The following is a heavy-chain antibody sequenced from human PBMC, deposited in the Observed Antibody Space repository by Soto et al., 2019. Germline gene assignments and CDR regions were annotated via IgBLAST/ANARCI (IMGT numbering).Heavy chain of an antibody. D-gene: IGHD6-19*01. CDR1: RYRLTSCG. V-gene: IGHV1-18*01. Sequence: AASVKLSSKASRYRLTSCGISWLRQAPGQGLEWMGWISAYNGNTNYAQKLQGRVTMTTDTSTSTAYMELRSLRSDDTAVYYCARDRVDSSGWPKSWGQGTLVTVSS. CDR2: ISAYNGNT. J-gene: IGHJ4*02. CDR3: ARDRVDSSGWPKS.